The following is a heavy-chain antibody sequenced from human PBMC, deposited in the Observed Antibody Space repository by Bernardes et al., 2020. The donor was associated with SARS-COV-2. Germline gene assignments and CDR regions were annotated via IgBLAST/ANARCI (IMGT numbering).Heavy chain of an antibody. V-gene: IGHV3-21*01. CDR1: GFTFSSYS. D-gene: IGHD3-22*01. CDR2: ISSSSSYI. CDR3: ARAYDSSGYYLRTYWYFDL. Sequence: GGSLRLSCAASGFTFSSYSMNWVRQAPGKGLEWVSSISSSSSYIYYADPVKGRFTISRDNAKNSLYLQMNSLRAEDTAVYYCARAYDSSGYYLRTYWYFDLGGRGSLVTVSS. J-gene: IGHJ2*01.